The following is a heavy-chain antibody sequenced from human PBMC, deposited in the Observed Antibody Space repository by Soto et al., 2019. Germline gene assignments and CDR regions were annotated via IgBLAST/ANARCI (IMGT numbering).Heavy chain of an antibody. CDR1: GFTFSSYG. V-gene: IGHV3-30*18. CDR3: AKSLFGNYFDSSGYYSSFDY. D-gene: IGHD3-22*01. J-gene: IGHJ4*02. CDR2: ISYDGSNK. Sequence: GGSLRLSCAASGFTFSSYGMHWVRQAPGKGLEWVAVISYDGSNKYYADSVKGRFTISRDNSKNTLYLQMNSLRAEDTAVYYCAKSLFGNYFDSSGYYSSFDYWGQGTLVTVSS.